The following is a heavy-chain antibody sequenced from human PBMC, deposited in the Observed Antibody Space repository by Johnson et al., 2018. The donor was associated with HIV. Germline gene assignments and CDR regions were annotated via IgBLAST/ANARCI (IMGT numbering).Heavy chain of an antibody. Sequence: QVQLVESGGGVVQPGRSLRLSCAASGFTFSSYAMHWVRQAPGKGLEWVAVISYDGSNKYYADSVKGRFTISRDNSKNTLYLQMNSLRAEDTAVSYCARGSLSGSPDIWGQGTMVTVSS. CDR3: ARGSLSGSPDI. J-gene: IGHJ3*02. CDR2: ISYDGSNK. V-gene: IGHV3-30*04. CDR1: GFTFSSYA. D-gene: IGHD1-26*01.